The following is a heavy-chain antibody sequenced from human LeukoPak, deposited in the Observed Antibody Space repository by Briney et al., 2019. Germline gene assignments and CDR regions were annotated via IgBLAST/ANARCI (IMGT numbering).Heavy chain of an antibody. CDR2: ISWNSCSI. Sequence: GGSLRLLCAASGFIFDDYAVLWVRQARGKGREWGSGISWNSCSIGYADSVKGRFTISRDNATNSMYLQLNSLRAEDTALYYSAKDGGAYCTGGSCLGWFDPWGQGPLVTVSS. CDR1: GFIFDDYA. D-gene: IGHD2-15*01. CDR3: AKDGGAYCTGGSCLGWFDP. V-gene: IGHV3-9*01. J-gene: IGHJ5*02.